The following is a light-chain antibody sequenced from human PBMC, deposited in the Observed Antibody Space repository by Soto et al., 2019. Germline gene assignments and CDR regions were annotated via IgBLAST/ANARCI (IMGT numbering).Light chain of an antibody. CDR3: QEALNEPWT. Sequence: DIQMTQSPSSLSASVGDRVTITCRAGQSISSYLNWYQQKPGKAPKLLIYAASSLQSGVPSRFSGSGSGTDFTLTISSLQPEDFGTYYCQEALNEPWTFGQGTKVEI. V-gene: IGKV1-39*01. CDR1: QSISSY. CDR2: AAS. J-gene: IGKJ1*01.